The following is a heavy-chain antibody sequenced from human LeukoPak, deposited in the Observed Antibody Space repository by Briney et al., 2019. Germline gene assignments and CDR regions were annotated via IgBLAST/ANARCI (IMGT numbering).Heavy chain of an antibody. CDR3: ARDGSGIAAAEGAFDI. D-gene: IGHD6-13*01. V-gene: IGHV1-2*04. Sequence: ASVKVSCKASGYTFTGYYMHWVRQAPGQGLEWMGWINPNSGGTNYAQKFQGWVTMTRDTSISTAYMELSRLRSDDTAVYYCARDGSGIAAAEGAFDIWGQGTMVTVSS. CDR1: GYTFTGYY. J-gene: IGHJ3*02. CDR2: INPNSGGT.